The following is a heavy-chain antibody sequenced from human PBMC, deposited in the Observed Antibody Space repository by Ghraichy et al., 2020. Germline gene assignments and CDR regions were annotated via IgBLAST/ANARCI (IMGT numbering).Heavy chain of an antibody. CDR3: ARDGGITGAIWPDY. J-gene: IGHJ4*02. CDR2: IWYDGSNE. D-gene: IGHD1-20*01. Sequence: GGSLRLSCAASGFTFRTYGMHWVRQSPGKELEWVAAIWYDGSNENYGDSVKGRFTISRDNSKNMLYLQMNSLRAEDTAVYYCARDGGITGAIWPDYWGQGTLVTVSS. CDR1: GFTFRTYG. V-gene: IGHV3-33*01.